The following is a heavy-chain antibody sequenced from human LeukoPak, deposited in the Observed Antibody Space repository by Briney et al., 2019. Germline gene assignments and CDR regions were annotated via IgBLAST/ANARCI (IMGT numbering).Heavy chain of an antibody. V-gene: IGHV3-11*06. D-gene: IGHD5-18*01. Sequence: GGSLRLSRAPSGFTFSDYYMSWISQAPGRGLEWVSYISSSSSYTNYADSVKGRFTISRDNAKNSLYLQMNSLRAEDTAVYDCARWVDTAICFAFDIWGQGTMVTVSS. J-gene: IGHJ3*02. CDR1: GFTFSDYY. CDR2: ISSSSSYT. CDR3: ARWVDTAICFAFDI.